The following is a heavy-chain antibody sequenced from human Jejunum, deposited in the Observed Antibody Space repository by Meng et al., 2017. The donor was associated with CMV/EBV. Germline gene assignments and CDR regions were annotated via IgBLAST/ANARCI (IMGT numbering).Heavy chain of an antibody. D-gene: IGHD3-3*01. CDR2: INPNTGGR. V-gene: IGHV1-2*02. CDR3: ASVWGGYHRF. CDR1: GDTLAGYY. J-gene: IGHJ4*02. Sequence: SCDTAGDTLAGYYIHWVRQAPGQGLEWMGWINPNTGGRVYAQKFQGRVTMTRDTSVSTAYMEVSSLRSDDTAVYYCASVWGGYHRFWGQGTLVTVSS.